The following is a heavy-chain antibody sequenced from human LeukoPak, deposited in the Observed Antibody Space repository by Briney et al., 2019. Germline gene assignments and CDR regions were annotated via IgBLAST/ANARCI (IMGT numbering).Heavy chain of an antibody. Sequence: GGSLRLSCAASGFTFSSYSMNWVRQAPGKGLEWISYISGSSTTIYYADSVKGRFTISRDNAKNSLYLQMNSLRAEDTAVYYCARVDNYGGNPPDYWGQGTLVTVSS. D-gene: IGHD4-23*01. J-gene: IGHJ4*02. CDR1: GFTFSSYS. CDR3: ARVDNYGGNPPDY. CDR2: ISGSSTTI. V-gene: IGHV3-48*04.